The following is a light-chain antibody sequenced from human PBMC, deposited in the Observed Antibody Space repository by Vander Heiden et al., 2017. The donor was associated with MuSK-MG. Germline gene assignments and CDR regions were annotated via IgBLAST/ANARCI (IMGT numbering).Light chain of an antibody. CDR3: QQSYSSPQT. V-gene: IGKV1-39*01. Sequence: DIQVTQSPSSLSASVGERITISCRANQTISIYLNWYQHKLGGAPKPLIYSGSSLHRGVPSRFRGSGSGTDFTLTITSLQPEDFATYYCQQSYSSPQTFGQGTKVDIK. CDR2: SGS. CDR1: QTISIY. J-gene: IGKJ1*01.